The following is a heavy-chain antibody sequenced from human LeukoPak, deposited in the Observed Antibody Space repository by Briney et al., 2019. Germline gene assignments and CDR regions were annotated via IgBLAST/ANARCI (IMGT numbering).Heavy chain of an antibody. CDR3: AKATHTVTTYSVDY. CDR2: ISGSGGST. D-gene: IGHD4-11*01. Sequence: GGSLRLSCAASGFTFSSYGMHWVRQAPGKGLEWVSAISGSGGSTYYADSVKGRFTISRDNSKNTLYLQMNSLRAEDTAVYYCAKATHTVTTYSVDYWGQGTLVTVSS. CDR1: GFTFSSYG. J-gene: IGHJ4*02. V-gene: IGHV3-23*01.